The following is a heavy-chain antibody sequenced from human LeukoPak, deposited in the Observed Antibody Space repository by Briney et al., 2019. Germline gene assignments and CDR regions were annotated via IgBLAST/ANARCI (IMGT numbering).Heavy chain of an antibody. D-gene: IGHD3-3*01. J-gene: IGHJ5*02. CDR1: GGSISSSSYY. CDR2: IYYSGST. V-gene: IGHV4-39*01. Sequence: SETLSLTCTVSGGSISSSSYYWGWIRQPPGKGLEWIGSIYYSGSTYYNPSLKSRVTISVDTSKNQFSLKLSSVTAADTAVYYCARLDFWSGYYSLFDPWGQGTLVTVSS. CDR3: ARLDFWSGYYSLFDP.